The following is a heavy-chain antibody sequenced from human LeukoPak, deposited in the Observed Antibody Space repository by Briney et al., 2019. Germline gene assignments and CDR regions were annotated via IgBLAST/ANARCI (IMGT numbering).Heavy chain of an antibody. CDR1: GGSINGGGYY. Sequence: PSQTLSLTCTVSGGSINGGGYYWSWIRQHPGKGLEWTGYISYSGSTYYNPSLKSRVTISLDTSKNQFSLRLSSVSAADTAVYFCTVGPHHYFDSWGQGTLVTVSS. V-gene: IGHV4-31*03. J-gene: IGHJ4*02. CDR3: TVGPHHYFDS. CDR2: ISYSGST. D-gene: IGHD4-11*01.